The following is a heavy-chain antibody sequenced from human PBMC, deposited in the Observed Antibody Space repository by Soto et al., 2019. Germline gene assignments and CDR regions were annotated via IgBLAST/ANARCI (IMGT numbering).Heavy chain of an antibody. J-gene: IGHJ2*01. CDR2: IFFSGNT. Sequence: SETLSLTCTFSVGSILNGGHYWTWIRQHPWKGLEWIGKIFFSGNTHYNPALKSRLTFSVDTTKNQFSLKLTSVTAADTAIYYCPRDNYGGMLEFWG. D-gene: IGHD4-17*01. V-gene: IGHV4-31*03. CDR3: PRDNYGGMLEF. CDR1: VGSILNGGHY.